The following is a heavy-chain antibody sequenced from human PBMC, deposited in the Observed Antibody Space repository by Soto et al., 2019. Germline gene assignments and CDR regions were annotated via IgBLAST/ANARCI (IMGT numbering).Heavy chain of an antibody. CDR2: ISGSGSKT. V-gene: IGHV3-23*01. D-gene: IGHD3-9*01. CDR1: GFTFSSYA. Sequence: EVQLLESGGGLVQPGGSLRLSCAASGFTFSSYAMNWVRQAPGKGLDWVSSISGSGSKTYYADSVKGRFTISRDNSKNTLFLQMNSLRAEDTAVYYSAKASYDILTGYSPDYWGQGTLVTVSP. CDR3: AKASYDILTGYSPDY. J-gene: IGHJ4*02.